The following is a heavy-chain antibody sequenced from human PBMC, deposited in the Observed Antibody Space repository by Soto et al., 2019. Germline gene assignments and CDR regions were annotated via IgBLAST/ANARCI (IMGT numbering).Heavy chain of an antibody. V-gene: IGHV3-53*01. CDR1: GFTVSSNY. CDR2: IYSGGSA. D-gene: IGHD6-6*01. J-gene: IGHJ6*04. CDR3: ARDLLAARPDYNYVMEV. Sequence: SLRLSCAASGFTVSSNYMSWVRQAPGKGLEWVSVIYSGGSAYYADSVKGRFTISRDNSKNTLYLQMNSLRAEDTAVYYCARDLLAARPDYNYVMEVWGKGTRSPSPQ.